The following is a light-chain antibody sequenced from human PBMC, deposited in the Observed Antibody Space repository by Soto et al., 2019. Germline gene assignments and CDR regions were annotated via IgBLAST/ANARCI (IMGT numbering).Light chain of an antibody. CDR3: HQYGTSPYT. V-gene: IGKV3-20*01. J-gene: IGKJ2*01. CDR2: GAS. Sequence: EIVLTQSPGTLSLSPGERATLSCRASHSVVTTSLAWYQQKPFQSPRLLIYGASSRATGIPDRFSGSGSGTDCTLTISRLEPEDFAVYFCHQYGTSPYTFGQGTKLDIK. CDR1: HSVVTTS.